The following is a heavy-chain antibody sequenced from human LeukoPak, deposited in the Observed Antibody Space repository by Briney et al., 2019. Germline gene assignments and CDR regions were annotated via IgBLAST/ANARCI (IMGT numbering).Heavy chain of an antibody. D-gene: IGHD6-19*01. CDR2: IRSKAYGGTT. CDR3: TRDRSIAVAGPLSHDY. J-gene: IGHJ4*02. Sequence: PGGSLRLSCAASGFTFSSYSMNWVRQAPGKGLEWVGFIRSKAYGGTTEYAASVKGRFTISRDDSKSIAYLQMNSLKTEDTAVYYCTRDRSIAVAGPLSHDYWGQGTLVTVSS. V-gene: IGHV3-49*04. CDR1: GFTFSSYS.